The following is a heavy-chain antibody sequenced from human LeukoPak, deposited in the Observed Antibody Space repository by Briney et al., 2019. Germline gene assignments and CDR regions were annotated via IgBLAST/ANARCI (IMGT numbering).Heavy chain of an antibody. Sequence: SETLSLTCTVSGGSISSYYWSWIRQPAGRGLEWIGRIYTSGSTNYNPSLKSRVTMSVDTSKNQFSLKLSSVTAADTAVYYCARDNQRSYYYGMDVWGQGTTVTVSS. V-gene: IGHV4-4*07. CDR1: GGSISSYY. CDR3: ARDNQRSYYYGMDV. D-gene: IGHD5-24*01. J-gene: IGHJ6*02. CDR2: IYTSGST.